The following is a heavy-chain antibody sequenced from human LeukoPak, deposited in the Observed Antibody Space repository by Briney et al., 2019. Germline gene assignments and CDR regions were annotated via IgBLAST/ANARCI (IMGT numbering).Heavy chain of an antibody. CDR2: IKQDGSEK. J-gene: IGHJ4*02. D-gene: IGHD3-22*01. CDR3: ARAQYDSSGYVVDYFDY. Sequence: GGSLRLSCAASGFTFSSYWMSWVRQAPGKGLEWVANIKQDGSEKYYVDSVKGRFTISRDNAKNSLYLQMNSLRAEDTVVYYCARAQYDSSGYVVDYFDYWGQGTLVTVSS. CDR1: GFTFSSYW. V-gene: IGHV3-7*01.